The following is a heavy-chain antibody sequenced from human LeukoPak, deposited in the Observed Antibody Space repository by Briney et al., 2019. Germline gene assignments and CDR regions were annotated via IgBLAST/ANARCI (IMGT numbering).Heavy chain of an antibody. CDR2: ITGSGGNT. V-gene: IGHV3-23*01. D-gene: IGHD2-21*01. CDR3: AREVIRYWYFDP. Sequence: GGSLRLSCAVSGFTVSNSYMSWVRQAPGKGLEWVSVITGSGGNTYYADSVKGRFTISRDNSKNTLYLQMNSLRAEDTALYYCAREVIRYWYFDPWGRGTLVTVSS. J-gene: IGHJ2*01. CDR1: GFTVSNSY.